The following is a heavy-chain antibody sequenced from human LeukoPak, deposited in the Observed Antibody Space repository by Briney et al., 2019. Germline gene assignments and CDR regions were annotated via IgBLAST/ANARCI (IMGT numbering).Heavy chain of an antibody. CDR2: ISYDGSIK. D-gene: IGHD3-10*02. CDR3: ARGGYYVSYYYYGMDV. CDR1: GFTFSTYG. J-gene: IGHJ6*02. V-gene: IGHV3-30*03. Sequence: PGGSLRLSCAASGFTFSTYGMHWVRQAPGKGLEWVAVISYDGSIKYYADPVKGRFTISRDNSKNTLYLQMNSLRAEDTAVYYCARGGYYVSYYYYGMDVWGQGTTVTVSS.